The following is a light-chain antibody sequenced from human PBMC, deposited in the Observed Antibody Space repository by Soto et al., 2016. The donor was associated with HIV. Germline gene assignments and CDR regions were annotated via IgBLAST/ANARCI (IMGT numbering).Light chain of an antibody. CDR1: NIGSKS. V-gene: IGLV3-21*03. CDR2: DDR. CDR3: QVWDSSSDHLV. Sequence: SYELTQPPSVSVAPGKTARITCGGNNIGSKSVHWYQQKSGQAPVVVVHDDRYRPSGIPERFSGSNSGNTATLTISRVEAGDEADYSCQVWDSSSDHLVFGAGTKLTVL. J-gene: IGLJ3*02.